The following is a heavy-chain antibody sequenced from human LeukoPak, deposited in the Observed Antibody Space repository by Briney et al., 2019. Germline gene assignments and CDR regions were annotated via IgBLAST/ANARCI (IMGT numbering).Heavy chain of an antibody. CDR3: ARAGRVTTVYNWFDP. D-gene: IGHD4-11*01. V-gene: IGHV7-4-1*02. Sequence: GASVKVSCKASGYTFTSYAMDWVRQAPGQGLEWMGWINTNTGNPTYAQGFTGRFVFSLDTSVSTAYLQISSLKAEDTAVYYCARAGRVTTVYNWFDPWGQGTLVTVSS. J-gene: IGHJ5*02. CDR1: GYTFTSYA. CDR2: INTNTGNP.